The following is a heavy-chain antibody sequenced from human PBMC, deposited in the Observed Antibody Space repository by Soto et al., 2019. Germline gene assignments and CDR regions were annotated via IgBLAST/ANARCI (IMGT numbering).Heavy chain of an antibody. CDR2: ISSSSSYI. Sequence: GGSLRLSCAASGFTFSSYSMNWVRQAPGKGLEWVSSISSSSSYIYYADSVKGRFTISRDNAKNSLYLQMNSLRAEDTAVYYCARLGGYCSGGSCPYGMDVWGQGTTVTVSS. J-gene: IGHJ6*02. CDR3: ARLGGYCSGGSCPYGMDV. CDR1: GFTFSSYS. V-gene: IGHV3-21*01. D-gene: IGHD2-15*01.